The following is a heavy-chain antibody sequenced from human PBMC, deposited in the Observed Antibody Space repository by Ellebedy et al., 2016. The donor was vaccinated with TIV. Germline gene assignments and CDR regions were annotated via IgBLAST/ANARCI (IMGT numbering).Heavy chain of an antibody. CDR3: AKDPYDDVIGPNWFDP. V-gene: IGHV3-23*01. CDR1: GFTFSAYA. CDR2: ISTRGGTT. J-gene: IGHJ5*02. D-gene: IGHD2-21*01. Sequence: GESLKISCAASGFTFSAYAMSWVRQAPGKGLEWISTISTRGGTTFYANSVKGRFTISRDNSKHTLFLQMNGLRAEDTAMYYCAKDPYDDVIGPNWFDPWGQGTLVTVSS.